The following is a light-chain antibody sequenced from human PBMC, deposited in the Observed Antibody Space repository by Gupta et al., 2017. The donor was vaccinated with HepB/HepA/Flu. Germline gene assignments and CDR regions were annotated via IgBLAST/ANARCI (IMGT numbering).Light chain of an antibody. V-gene: IGKV1-39*01. CDR1: QSISTY. Sequence: DIQMTQSPSSLSASVGDRVTITCRASQSISTYLNWYQQKPGKAPKLLISAASSLQSGVPSRSSGSGSGIDFTLTVSSLKPEDFATYYCQQSYSPPWITLGQGTRLEIK. J-gene: IGKJ5*01. CDR3: QQSYSPPWIT. CDR2: AAS.